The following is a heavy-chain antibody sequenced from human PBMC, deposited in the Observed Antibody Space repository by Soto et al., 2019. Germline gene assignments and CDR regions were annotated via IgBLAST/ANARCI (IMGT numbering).Heavy chain of an antibody. Sequence: GALRLSCAASGFTFSSYSMNWVRQAPGKGLEWVSSISSSSSYIYYADSVKGRFTISRDNAKNSLYLQMNSLRAEDTAVYYCARDTPTDITMIVVPGFWFDPWGQGTLVTVSS. CDR2: ISSSSSYI. CDR3: ARDTPTDITMIVVPGFWFDP. CDR1: GFTFSSYS. J-gene: IGHJ5*02. V-gene: IGHV3-21*01. D-gene: IGHD3-22*01.